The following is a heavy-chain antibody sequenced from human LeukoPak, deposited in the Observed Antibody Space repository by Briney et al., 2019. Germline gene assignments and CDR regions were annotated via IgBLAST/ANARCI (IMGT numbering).Heavy chain of an antibody. CDR3: PRDPSYYYRSGSWDGMDV. CDR2: IYTSGST. Sequence: SETLSLTCTVSGGSISSYYWSWIRQPAGKGLEWIGRIYTSGSTNYNPSLKSRGTMSVDTSKNQYSLKLSSVTAADTAVYSCPRDPSYYYRSGSWDGMDVWGQGTTVTVSS. J-gene: IGHJ6*02. V-gene: IGHV4-4*07. CDR1: GGSISSYY. D-gene: IGHD3-10*01.